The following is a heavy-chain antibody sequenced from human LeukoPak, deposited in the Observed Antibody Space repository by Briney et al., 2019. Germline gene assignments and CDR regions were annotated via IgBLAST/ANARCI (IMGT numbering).Heavy chain of an antibody. J-gene: IGHJ5*02. CDR2: ISGNGGNT. D-gene: IGHD6-13*01. CDR3: ARMHHKIAAAGKNWFDP. Sequence: HPGGSLRLSCAASGFTFSSYGMSWVRQAPGKGLEWVSSISGNGGNTYYADSVKGRFTISRDNSKNTLYLQMNSLRAEDTAVYYCARMHHKIAAAGKNWFDPWGQGTLVTVSS. CDR1: GFTFSSYG. V-gene: IGHV3-23*01.